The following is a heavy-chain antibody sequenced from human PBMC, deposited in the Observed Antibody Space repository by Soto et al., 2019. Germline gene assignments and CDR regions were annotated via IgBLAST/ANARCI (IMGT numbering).Heavy chain of an antibody. CDR2: ISGSGGST. J-gene: IGHJ4*02. Sequence: PGGSLRLSCAASGFTFSNYAMSWVRQAPGKGLEWVSGISGSGGSTYYADSVKGRFTISRDNSKNTLSLQMNSLRAEDTAIYYCAKHAVGYCSGDSCYSNYWGQGTLVTAPQ. V-gene: IGHV3-23*01. D-gene: IGHD2-15*01. CDR3: AKHAVGYCSGDSCYSNY. CDR1: GFTFSNYA.